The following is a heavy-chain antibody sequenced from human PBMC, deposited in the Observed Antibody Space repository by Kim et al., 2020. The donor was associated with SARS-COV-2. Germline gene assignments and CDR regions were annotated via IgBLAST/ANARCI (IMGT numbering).Heavy chain of an antibody. CDR3: TRSDRPTMTTFYYFDN. CDR2: IRSKAYGETT. D-gene: IGHD4-17*01. V-gene: IGHV3-49*04. Sequence: GGSLRLSCTTSGFTFVNYGVSWVRQAPGKGLEWVGFIRSKAYGETTEYAASVKGRFTISRDDSKSIAYLQMNSLKTEDTAVYYCTRSDRPTMTTFYYFDNWGQGTLVTVSS. CDR1: GFTFVNYG. J-gene: IGHJ4*02.